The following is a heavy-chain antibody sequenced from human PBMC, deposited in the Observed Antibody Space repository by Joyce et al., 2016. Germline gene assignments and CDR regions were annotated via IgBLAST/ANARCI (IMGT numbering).Heavy chain of an antibody. D-gene: IGHD1-26*01. V-gene: IGHV4-59*01. J-gene: IGHJ2*01. CDR2: TYYTGRT. CDR1: GGSISSSY. CDR3: ARGPPSSGSYYTYWYFDL. Sequence: QVQLQESGPGLVKPSETLSLTCTVSGGSISSSYWSWIRQPPGKGLEWIGYTYYTGRTNFNPSLKSRVTISVDTSKSQFSLNLTSVTAADTAVYYCARGPPSSGSYYTYWYFDLWGRGTLVTVSS.